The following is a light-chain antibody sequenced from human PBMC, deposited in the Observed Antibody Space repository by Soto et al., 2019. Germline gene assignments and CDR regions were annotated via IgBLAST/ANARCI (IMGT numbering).Light chain of an antibody. V-gene: IGKV1-5*01. CDR3: QKYNSAPPWT. Sequence: DIQMTQSPSTLSASVGDRVTITCRARQSISSWLAWYQQKPGKAPKLLIYDASSLESGVPSRFSGSGSGTEFTLTISSLQPGDFATYYCQKYNSAPPWTFGQGTKVEIK. CDR1: QSISSW. CDR2: DAS. J-gene: IGKJ1*01.